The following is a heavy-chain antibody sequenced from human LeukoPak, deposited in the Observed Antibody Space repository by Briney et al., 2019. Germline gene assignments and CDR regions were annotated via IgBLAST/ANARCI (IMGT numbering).Heavy chain of an antibody. Sequence: GESLKISCKASGYSFTTYWIGWVRQMPGKGLEWMGITYPGDSETRYSPSFQGQVTISADKSISTAYLQWNSLKASDTAMYYCARLRDSKSWFDPWGQGTLVTVSS. J-gene: IGHJ5*02. CDR1: GYSFTTYW. CDR3: ARLRDSKSWFDP. V-gene: IGHV5-51*01. CDR2: TYPGDSET. D-gene: IGHD3-22*01.